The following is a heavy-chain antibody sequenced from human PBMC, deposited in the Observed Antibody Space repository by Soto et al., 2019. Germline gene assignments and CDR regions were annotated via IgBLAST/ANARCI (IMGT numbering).Heavy chain of an antibody. V-gene: IGHV3-48*02. J-gene: IGHJ3*02. CDR3: ARRATVTDAFDI. CDR1: GFTFGPYS. D-gene: IGHD4-17*01. Sequence: ESGGGLVQPGESLRLSCGASGFTFGPYSMNWVRQAPGKGLEWVSYISGTSDTIYYADSVKGRFTISRDNAENPLFLQMNSLTDADTAVYYCARRATVTDAFDIWGQGTMVAVSS. CDR2: ISGTSDTI.